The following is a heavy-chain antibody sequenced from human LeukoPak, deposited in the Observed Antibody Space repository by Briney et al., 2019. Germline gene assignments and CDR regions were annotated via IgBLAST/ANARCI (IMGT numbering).Heavy chain of an antibody. CDR3: ARQRMGATAWVFDY. D-gene: IGHD1-26*01. J-gene: IGHJ4*02. CDR1: GGSFSGYY. CDR2: INHSGST. V-gene: IGHV4-34*01. Sequence: SETLSLTCAVYGGSFSGYYWSWIRQPPGKGLEWIGEINHSGSTNYNPFLKSRVTISVDTSKNQFSLKLSSVTAADTAVYYCARQRMGATAWVFDYWGQGTLVTVSS.